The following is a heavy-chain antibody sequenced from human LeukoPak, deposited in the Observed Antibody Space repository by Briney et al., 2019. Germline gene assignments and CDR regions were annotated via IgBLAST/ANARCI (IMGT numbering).Heavy chain of an antibody. V-gene: IGHV1-24*01. J-gene: IGHJ4*02. Sequence: GASVTVSFTVSGYTLAELSMHWVRQAPGKGLEWMGGFDPEDGETIYAQKFQGRVTMTEDTSTDTAYMELSSLRSEDTAVYYCARGPPNWGYDYWGPGTLVTVSS. CDR3: ARGPPNWGYDY. CDR1: GYTLAELS. CDR2: FDPEDGET. D-gene: IGHD7-27*01.